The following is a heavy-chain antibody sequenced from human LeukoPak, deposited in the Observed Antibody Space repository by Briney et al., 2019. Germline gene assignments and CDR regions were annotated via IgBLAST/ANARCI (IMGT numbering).Heavy chain of an antibody. CDR1: GFTFSGYW. CDR3: TRAGYSSGFDS. Sequence: GGSLRLSCAASGFTFSGYWMHWVRQAPGKGLVWVSRINSDGYSITYADSVKGRFTISRDNAKNTLYLQMNSLIAEDTAVYFCTRAGYSSGFDSWGQGALVTVSS. D-gene: IGHD6-19*01. V-gene: IGHV3-74*03. CDR2: INSDGYSI. J-gene: IGHJ5*01.